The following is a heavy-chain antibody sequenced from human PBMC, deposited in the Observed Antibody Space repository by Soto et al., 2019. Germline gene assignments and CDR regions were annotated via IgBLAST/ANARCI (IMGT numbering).Heavy chain of an antibody. CDR2: TYYRSKWYN. CDR3: ARDPLSIAARPNWYFDL. CDR1: GDSVSSNSAA. V-gene: IGHV6-1*01. J-gene: IGHJ2*01. D-gene: IGHD6-6*01. Sequence: SQTLSLTCAISGDSVSSNSAAWNWIRQSPSRGLEWLGRTYYRSKWYNDYAVSVKSRITINPDTSKNQFSLQLNSVTPEDTAVYYCARDPLSIAARPNWYFDLWGRGTLVTVSS.